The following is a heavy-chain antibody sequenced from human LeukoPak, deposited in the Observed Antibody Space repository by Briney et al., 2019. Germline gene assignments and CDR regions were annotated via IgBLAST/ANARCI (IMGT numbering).Heavy chain of an antibody. D-gene: IGHD2-2*01. CDR2: VYYSGST. CDR1: GGSISSSNYY. V-gene: IGHV4-39*01. Sequence: SETLSLTCTVSGGSISSSNYYWGWIRQPPGKGREWIGNVYYSGSTYYNPSLKSRVTISVDTSKNQFSLKLSSVTAADTAVYYCARSYCSSTSCYAGGYFQHWGQGTLVTVSS. J-gene: IGHJ1*01. CDR3: ARSYCSSTSCYAGGYFQH.